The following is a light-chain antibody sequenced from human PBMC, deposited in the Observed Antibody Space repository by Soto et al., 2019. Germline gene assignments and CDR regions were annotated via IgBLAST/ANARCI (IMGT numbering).Light chain of an antibody. CDR3: QQTYSTPRT. Sequence: DIQMTQSPSSLSASVGDRVTITCRASQSIRSYLNWYQQKPGKAPKLLIYAASNLQSGVPSRFSGVGSGTVFTLTISSLQPEDFATYYCQQTYSTPRTFGQGTKLEIK. J-gene: IGKJ2*02. V-gene: IGKV1-39*01. CDR2: AAS. CDR1: QSIRSY.